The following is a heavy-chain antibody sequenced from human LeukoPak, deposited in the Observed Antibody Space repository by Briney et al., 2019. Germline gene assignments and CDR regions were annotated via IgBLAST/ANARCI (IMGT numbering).Heavy chain of an antibody. D-gene: IGHD6-13*01. CDR1: GGSLSTNY. Sequence: PSETLSLTCSVSGGSLSTNYWTWIRQPAGQGLEWIGRMSVSGSPNYNPSLKSRVTMSVDTSKSQFSLKLTSVTAADTAVYFCARGKTAAGTVLEYWGQGTLVTVPP. CDR3: ARGKTAAGTVLEY. CDR2: MSVSGSP. V-gene: IGHV4-4*07. J-gene: IGHJ4*02.